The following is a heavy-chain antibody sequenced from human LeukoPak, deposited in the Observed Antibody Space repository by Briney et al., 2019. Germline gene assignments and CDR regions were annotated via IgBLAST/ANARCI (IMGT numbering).Heavy chain of an antibody. Sequence: GASVKVSCKASGYTFTSYGISWVRQAPGQGLEWMGWISAYNGNTNYAQKLQGRVTMTTDTSTSTAYMELRSLRSDDTAVYYCARDMEVYYDILTGSRDAFDIWGQGTMVTVSS. CDR1: GYTFTSYG. CDR3: ARDMEVYYDILTGSRDAFDI. D-gene: IGHD3-9*01. CDR2: ISAYNGNT. J-gene: IGHJ3*02. V-gene: IGHV1-18*01.